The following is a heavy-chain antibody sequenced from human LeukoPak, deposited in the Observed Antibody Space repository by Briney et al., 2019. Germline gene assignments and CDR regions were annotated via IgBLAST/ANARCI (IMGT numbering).Heavy chain of an antibody. CDR1: GFTFSSYA. V-gene: IGHV3-23*01. CDR3: AKSPRITMGRGVIPFDY. Sequence: PGGSLRLSCAASGFTFSSYAMSWVRQAPGKGLEWVSDISGSGGSTYYADSVKGRFTISRDNSKNTLFLQMNSLRAEDTAVYYCAKSPRITMGRGVIPFDYWGQGTLVTVSS. D-gene: IGHD3-10*01. CDR2: ISGSGGST. J-gene: IGHJ4*02.